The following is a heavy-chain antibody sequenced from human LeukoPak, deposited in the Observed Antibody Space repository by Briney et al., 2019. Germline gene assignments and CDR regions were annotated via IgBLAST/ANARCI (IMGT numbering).Heavy chain of an antibody. CDR2: IYPGDSDT. V-gene: IGHV5-51*01. D-gene: IGHD2-15*01. CDR3: ARSVHCSGGSCYYYYMDV. J-gene: IGHJ6*03. Sequence: GGSLKISCKGSGYSFTSYWIGWVRQMPGKGLEWMGIIYPGDSDTRYSPSFQGQVTISADKSISTAYLQWSSLKASDTAMYYCARSVHCSGGSCYYYYMDVWGKGTTVTVSS. CDR1: GYSFTSYW.